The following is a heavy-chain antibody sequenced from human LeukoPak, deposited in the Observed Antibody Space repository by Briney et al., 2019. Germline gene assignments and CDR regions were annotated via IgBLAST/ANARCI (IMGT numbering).Heavy chain of an antibody. CDR3: AKGSIKYQLLRSSYFDY. Sequence: GGSLRLSCAASGFTFSSYAMSWVRQAPGKGLEWVSAISGSGDSTYYGDSVKGRFTISRDNSKNTLYLQMNSLRAEDTAVYYCAKGSIKYQLLRSSYFDYWGQGTLVTVSS. CDR2: ISGSGDST. V-gene: IGHV3-23*01. J-gene: IGHJ4*02. CDR1: GFTFSSYA. D-gene: IGHD2-2*01.